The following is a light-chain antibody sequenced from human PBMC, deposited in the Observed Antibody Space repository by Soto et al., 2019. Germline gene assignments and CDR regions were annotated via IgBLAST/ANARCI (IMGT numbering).Light chain of an antibody. V-gene: IGKV3-15*01. Sequence: EIIVTQSPATLSVSPGERVTLSCRASQSVSINLAWYIQKPGQAPRLLIYDASTRATRVPARFSGSGSGTEFNLTIRSLQSEAFEVYSCKQYNAWPLTFGGGTKVEIK. CDR2: DAS. J-gene: IGKJ4*01. CDR3: KQYNAWPLT. CDR1: QSVSIN.